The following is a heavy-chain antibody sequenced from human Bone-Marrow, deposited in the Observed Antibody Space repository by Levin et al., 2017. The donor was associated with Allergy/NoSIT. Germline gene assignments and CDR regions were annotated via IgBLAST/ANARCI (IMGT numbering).Heavy chain of an antibody. CDR3: ARESSLSMSGYSYGYRYYYYMDV. Sequence: SETLSLTCAVYGGSFSGYYWSWIRQPPGKGLEWIGEINHSGSTNYNPSLKSRVTISVDTSKNQFSLKLSSVTAADTAVYYCARESSLSMSGYSYGYRYYYYMDVWGKGTTVTVSS. CDR2: INHSGST. CDR1: GGSFSGYY. V-gene: IGHV4-34*01. D-gene: IGHD5-18*01. J-gene: IGHJ6*03.